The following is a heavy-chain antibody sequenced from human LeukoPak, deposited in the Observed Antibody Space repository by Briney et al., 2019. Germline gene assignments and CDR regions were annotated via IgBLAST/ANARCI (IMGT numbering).Heavy chain of an antibody. V-gene: IGHV3-23*01. Sequence: GGSLRLSCTASGFTFSSYAMSWVRQAPGKGLEWVQVIRGVGGSTYYADSVKGRFTISRDNSKNTLYLQMNSLRAEDTAVYYCARDSADYGDYDYWGQGTLVTVSS. J-gene: IGHJ4*02. CDR1: GFTFSSYA. CDR3: ARDSADYGDYDY. CDR2: IRGVGGST. D-gene: IGHD4-17*01.